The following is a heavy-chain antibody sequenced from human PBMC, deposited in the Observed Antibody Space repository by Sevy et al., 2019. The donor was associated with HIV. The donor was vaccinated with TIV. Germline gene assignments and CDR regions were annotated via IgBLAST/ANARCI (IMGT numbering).Heavy chain of an antibody. V-gene: IGHV3-21*01. CDR3: AREVCISSSCYVVDY. J-gene: IGHJ4*02. Sequence: GGSLRLSCAASGFTFINYAINWVRQAPGKGLEWVSYISGTGTYIYYADSLKGRFTISRDNAKNSLYLQMNSLRAEDPAVYYCAREVCISSSCYVVDYWGQGTLVTVSS. CDR1: GFTFINYA. D-gene: IGHD3-3*02. CDR2: ISGTGTYI.